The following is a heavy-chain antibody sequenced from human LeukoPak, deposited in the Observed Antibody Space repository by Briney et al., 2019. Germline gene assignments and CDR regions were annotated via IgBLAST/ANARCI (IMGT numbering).Heavy chain of an antibody. Sequence: GASVKVSCKASGYTFTSYDINWVRQATGQGLEWMGWMNPNSGNTGYAQKFQGRVTMTRNTSISTAYMELSSLRSEDTAVYYCASGNYGDYSFYYHGMDVWGQGTTVTVSS. V-gene: IGHV1-8*01. D-gene: IGHD4-17*01. CDR1: GYTFTSYD. CDR3: ASGNYGDYSFYYHGMDV. J-gene: IGHJ6*02. CDR2: MNPNSGNT.